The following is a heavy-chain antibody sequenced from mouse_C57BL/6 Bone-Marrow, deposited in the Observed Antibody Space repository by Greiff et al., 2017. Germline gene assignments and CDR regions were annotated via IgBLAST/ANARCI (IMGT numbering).Heavy chain of an antibody. V-gene: IGHV1-15*01. D-gene: IGHD1-1*02. CDR2: IDPETGGT. Sequence: VQLQQSGAELVRPGASVTLSCKASGYTFTDYEMHWVKQTPVHGLEWIGAIDPETGGTAYNQKFKGKAILTADKSSSTAYMQLSSLTYEDSAVYYCARNYGGAYWYFDVWGTGTTVTVSS. CDR3: ARNYGGAYWYFDV. J-gene: IGHJ1*03. CDR1: GYTFTDYE.